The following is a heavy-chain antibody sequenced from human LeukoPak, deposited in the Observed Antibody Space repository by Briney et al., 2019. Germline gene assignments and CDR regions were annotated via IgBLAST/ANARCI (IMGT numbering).Heavy chain of an antibody. CDR2: ISSSGSTI. CDR1: GFTFSSYS. D-gene: IGHD3-22*01. CDR3: AELRITMIVGF. Sequence: GGSLRLSCAASGFTFSSYSMNWVRQAPGKGLEWVSYISSSGSTIYYADSVKGRFTISRDNTKNSLYLQMNSLRAEDTAVYYCAELRITMIVGFWGKGTPVTVSS. J-gene: IGHJ6*04. V-gene: IGHV3-48*04.